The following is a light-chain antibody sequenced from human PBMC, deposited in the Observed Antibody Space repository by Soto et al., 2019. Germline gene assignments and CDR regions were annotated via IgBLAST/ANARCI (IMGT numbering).Light chain of an antibody. CDR2: DAS. V-gene: IGKV3-20*01. CDR1: QSVSGY. CDR3: QQYGSSPLT. Sequence: EMVLTHSPGTLSLSVGERATLSCRARQSVSGYLAWYQQTPGQAPRLLIYDASNRATGIPDRFSGSGSGTDFTLTINRLEPEDFTVYYCQQYGSSPLTFGGGTKV. J-gene: IGKJ4*01.